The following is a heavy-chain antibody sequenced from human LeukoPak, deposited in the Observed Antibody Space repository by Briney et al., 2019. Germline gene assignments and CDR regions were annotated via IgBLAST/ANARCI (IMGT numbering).Heavy chain of an antibody. CDR2: IYYSGST. CDR3: ARDVGVDGNAFDI. J-gene: IGHJ3*02. CDR1: GGSISSYY. V-gene: IGHV4-59*01. Sequence: PSETLSLTCTVSGGSISSYYWSWIRQPPGKGLEWIGYIYYSGSTNYNPSLKSRVTISVDTSKNQFSLKLSSVTAADTAVYYCARDVGVDGNAFDIWGQGTMVTVSS. D-gene: IGHD1-26*01.